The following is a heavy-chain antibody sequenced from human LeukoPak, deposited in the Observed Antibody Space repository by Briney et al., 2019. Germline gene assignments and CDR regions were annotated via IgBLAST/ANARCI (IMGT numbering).Heavy chain of an antibody. CDR1: GYYISSGYY. J-gene: IGHJ4*02. CDR2: NYHSRST. V-gene: IGHV4-38-2*01. CDR3: ARLGVAARPFDY. Sequence: SETLSLTCAVSGYYISSGYYWGWIRRPPGKGLEWMGSNYHSRSTYYNPSLSSRVTISVDTSKNQFSLKLSPVPAADTAVYYCARLGVAARPFDYWGQGTLVTVSS. D-gene: IGHD6-6*01.